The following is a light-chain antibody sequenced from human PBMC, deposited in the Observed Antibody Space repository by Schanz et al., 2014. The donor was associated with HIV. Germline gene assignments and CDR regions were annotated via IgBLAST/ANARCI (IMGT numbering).Light chain of an antibody. CDR2: GNN. CDR3: QSHDNNLSGSGV. V-gene: IGLV1-40*01. Sequence: QSVLTQPPSVSGAPGQRVTISCSGSNSNIGTGFDVHWYQHLPGRAPKLLIYGNNNRPSGVPDRFSGSKSGTSASLAISGLQAEDEADYYCQSHDNNLSGSGVFGGGTKVTVL. CDR1: NSNIGTGFD. J-gene: IGLJ2*01.